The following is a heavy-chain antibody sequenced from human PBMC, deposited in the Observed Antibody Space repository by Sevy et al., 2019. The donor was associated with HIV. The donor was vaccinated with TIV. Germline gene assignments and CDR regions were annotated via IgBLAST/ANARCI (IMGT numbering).Heavy chain of an antibody. CDR3: AKVDQRYAFDI. V-gene: IGHV3-30*18. J-gene: IGHJ3*02. Sequence: GGSLRLSCAASGFTFSSYGMHWIRQAPGKGLEWVAVISYDGSNKYYADSVKGRFTISRDNSKNTLYLQMNSLRAEDTAVYYCAKVDQRYAFDIWGQGTMVTVSS. CDR2: ISYDGSNK. CDR1: GFTFSSYG. D-gene: IGHD3-16*01.